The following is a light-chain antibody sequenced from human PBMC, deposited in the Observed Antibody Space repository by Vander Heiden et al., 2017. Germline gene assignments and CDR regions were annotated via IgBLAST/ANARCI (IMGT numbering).Light chain of an antibody. Sequence: SSSASASLGSSVKLTCTLSSRHSSYIIAWHQQQPGKAPRYLMKLEGSGSYNKGSGVPDRFSGASSGAERYLTISNLQSEDESDYYCETWDSNTLVFGGGTKLTVL. V-gene: IGLV4-60*03. J-gene: IGLJ3*02. CDR3: ETWDSNTLV. CDR2: LEGSGSY. CDR1: SRHSSYI.